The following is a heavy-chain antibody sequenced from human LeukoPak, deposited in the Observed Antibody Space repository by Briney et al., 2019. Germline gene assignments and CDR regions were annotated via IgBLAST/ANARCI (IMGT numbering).Heavy chain of an antibody. CDR3: AKVRSHFGLAAAYAFDI. CDR2: ISYDGSNK. CDR1: GFTFSSYW. J-gene: IGHJ3*02. D-gene: IGHD6-13*01. Sequence: PGGSLRLSCAASGFTFSSYWMHWVRQAPGKGLEWVAVISYDGSNKYYADSVKGRFTISRDNSKNTLYLQMNSLRAEDTAAYYCAKVRSHFGLAAAYAFDIWGQGTMVTVSS. V-gene: IGHV3-30*18.